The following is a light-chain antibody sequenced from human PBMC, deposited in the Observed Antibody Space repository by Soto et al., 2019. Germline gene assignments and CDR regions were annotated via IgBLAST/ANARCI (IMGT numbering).Light chain of an antibody. Sequence: DIQMTQSPSTLSASVGDRVTITCRASQSINSWLAWYQQKPGKAPNLLIYKASSLESGVPSRFSGSGSGTEFTLTISSLQPDDFATYDCQQYNSYPYTFGQGTKLEIK. CDR1: QSINSW. CDR2: KAS. CDR3: QQYNSYPYT. V-gene: IGKV1-5*03. J-gene: IGKJ2*01.